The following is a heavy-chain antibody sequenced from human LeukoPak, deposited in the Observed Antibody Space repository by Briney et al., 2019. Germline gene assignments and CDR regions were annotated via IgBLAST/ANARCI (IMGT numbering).Heavy chain of an antibody. CDR3: TTDLGITMVRGVIGDAFDI. D-gene: IGHD3-10*01. V-gene: IGHV3-15*01. CDR2: IKTKTDGGTT. CDR1: GFTFSNAW. J-gene: IGHJ3*02. Sequence: KPGGPLRLSCAASGFTFSNAWMTWVRQAPGKGLEWVGRIKTKTDGGTTDYAAPVKGRFTISRDDSQNTLYLQMNSLKTEDTAVYYCTTDLGITMVRGVIGDAFDIWGQGTMVTVSS.